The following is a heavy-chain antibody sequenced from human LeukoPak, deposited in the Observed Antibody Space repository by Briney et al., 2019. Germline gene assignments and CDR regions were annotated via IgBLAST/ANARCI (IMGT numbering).Heavy chain of an antibody. CDR1: GGSISRYY. CDR2: IYYSGST. V-gene: IGHV4-59*01. J-gene: IGHJ4*02. CDR3: ARLRGDYDFWSGYFYYFDY. D-gene: IGHD3-3*01. Sequence: SETLSLTCTVSGGSISRYYWSWIRQPPGKGLEWIGYIYYSGSTIYNPSLKSRVTISLDTSKNQFSLKLSSVTAADTAVYYCARLRGDYDFWSGYFYYFDYWGQGTLVTVSS.